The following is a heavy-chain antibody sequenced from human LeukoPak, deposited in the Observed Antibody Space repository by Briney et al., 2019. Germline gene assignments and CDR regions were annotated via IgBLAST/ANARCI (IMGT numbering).Heavy chain of an antibody. CDR3: ARDRYSSSDFDY. CDR2: ISSSSSYI. J-gene: IGHJ4*02. D-gene: IGHD6-6*01. Sequence: KPGGSLRLSCAASGSTFSSYSMNWVRQAPGKGLDWVSSISSSSSYIYYADSVKGRFTISRDNAKNSLYLQMNSLRAEDTAVYYCARDRYSSSDFDYWGQGTLVTVSS. CDR1: GSTFSSYS. V-gene: IGHV3-21*01.